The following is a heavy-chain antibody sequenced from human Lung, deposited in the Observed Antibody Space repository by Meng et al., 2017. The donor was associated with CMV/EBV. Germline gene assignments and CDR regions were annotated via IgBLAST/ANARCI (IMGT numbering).Heavy chain of an antibody. D-gene: IGHD3-10*01. V-gene: IGHV3-7*01. CDR2: IKQDGSEK. CDR1: GFTFSSYW. Sequence: GESXKISCAASGFTFSSYWMSWVRQAPGKGLEWVANIKQDGSEKYYVDSVKGRFTVSKDNAKNSLSLQMSSLRVEDTAVYYCATDTGSHWGQGTRVTGSS. CDR3: ATDTGSH. J-gene: IGHJ4*02.